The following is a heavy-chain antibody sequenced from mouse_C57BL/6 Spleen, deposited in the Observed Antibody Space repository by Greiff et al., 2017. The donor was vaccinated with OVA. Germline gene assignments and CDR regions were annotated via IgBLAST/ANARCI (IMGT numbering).Heavy chain of an antibody. CDR3: AKSLITTVVDYYAMDY. CDR2: IWRGGST. J-gene: IGHJ4*01. Sequence: QVQLKESGPGLVQPSQSLSITCTVSGFSLTSYGVHWVRQSPGKGLEWLGVIWRGGSTDYNAAFMSRLSITKDNSKSQVFFKMNSLQADDTAIYYCAKSLITTVVDYYAMDYWGQGTSVTVSS. V-gene: IGHV2-5*01. D-gene: IGHD1-1*01. CDR1: GFSLTSYG.